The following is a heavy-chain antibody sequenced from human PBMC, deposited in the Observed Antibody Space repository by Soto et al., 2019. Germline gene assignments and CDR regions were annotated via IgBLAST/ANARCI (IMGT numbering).Heavy chain of an antibody. CDR3: ARLRVGATKHDAFDI. V-gene: IGHV1-2*04. D-gene: IGHD1-26*01. Sequence: ASVKVSCKASGYTFTGYYMHWVRQAPGQGLEWMGWINPNSGGTIYAQKFQGWVTMTRDTSISTAYMELSRLRSDDTAVYYCARLRVGATKHDAFDIWGQGTMVTVSS. CDR2: INPNSGGT. J-gene: IGHJ3*02. CDR1: GYTFTGYY.